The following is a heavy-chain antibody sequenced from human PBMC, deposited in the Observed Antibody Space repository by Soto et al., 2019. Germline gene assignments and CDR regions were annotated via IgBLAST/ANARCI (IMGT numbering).Heavy chain of an antibody. D-gene: IGHD4-17*01. CDR2: ISWSSGSI. V-gene: IGHV3-9*01. Sequence: EVQLVESGGGLVQPGRSLRLSCAASGFSFDDYAMHWVRQAPGKGLEWVSGISWSSGSIDYADSVKGRFTISRDNAKNSLYLQMNSLRAEDTAFYYCAKDTATVTTADYYYYYMDVWGKGTTVTVSS. J-gene: IGHJ6*03. CDR1: GFSFDDYA. CDR3: AKDTATVTTADYYYYYMDV.